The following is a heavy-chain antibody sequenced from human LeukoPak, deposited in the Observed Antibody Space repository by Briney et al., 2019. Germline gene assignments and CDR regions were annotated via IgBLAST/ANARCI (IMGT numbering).Heavy chain of an antibody. CDR3: AKHSSGITVAGTIQY. D-gene: IGHD6-19*01. Sequence: GGSLRLSCAASGFTFSSYGMHWVRQAPGKGLEWVALISNGGSNKYYADSVKGRFTISRDNSKNTLYLQMNSLRAEDTAVYYCAKHSSGITVAGTIQYWGRGTLVTVSS. CDR2: ISNGGSNK. CDR1: GFTFSSYG. V-gene: IGHV3-30*18. J-gene: IGHJ4*02.